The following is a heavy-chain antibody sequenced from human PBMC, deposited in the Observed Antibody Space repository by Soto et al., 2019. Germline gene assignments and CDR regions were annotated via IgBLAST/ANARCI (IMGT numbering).Heavy chain of an antibody. CDR3: ARDSVAGRVFDY. J-gene: IGHJ4*02. V-gene: IGHV4-59*01. D-gene: IGHD6-19*01. CDR2: IYYSGST. Sequence: SETLSLTCTVSGGSLSSYYWSWIRQPPGKGLEWIGYIYYSGSTNYNPSLKSRVTISVDTSKNQFSLKLSSVTAADTAVYYCARDSVAGRVFDYWGQGTLVTVSS. CDR1: GGSLSSYY.